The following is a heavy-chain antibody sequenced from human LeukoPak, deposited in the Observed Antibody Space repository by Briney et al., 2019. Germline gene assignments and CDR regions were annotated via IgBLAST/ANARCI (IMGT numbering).Heavy chain of an antibody. Sequence: GGSLRLSCAASGFTFNNYAMSWVREAPGKGLEWVSFIYSGGNTHYSDSVKGRFTQMNSLRAEDTAVYYCARRAGEYSHTYAYWGQGQLVTVSS. CDR1: GFTFNNYA. V-gene: IGHV3-23*03. J-gene: IGHJ4*02. CDR3: ARRAGEYSHTYAY. CDR2: IYSGGNT. D-gene: IGHD2/OR15-2a*01.